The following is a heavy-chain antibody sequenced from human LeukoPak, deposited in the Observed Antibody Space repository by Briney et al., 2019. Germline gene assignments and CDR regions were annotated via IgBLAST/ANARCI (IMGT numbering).Heavy chain of an antibody. CDR3: ASYSGNPALGEYFQH. J-gene: IGHJ1*01. Sequence: GGSLRLSCAASGFSFRSYGMHWVRQAPGKGLEWVAYIQYDGSNQQYADSVKGRFSISRDNAKNSLYLQMNSLRAEDTAVYYCASYSGNPALGEYFQHWGQGTLVTVSS. CDR1: GFSFRSYG. V-gene: IGHV3-30*02. CDR2: IQYDGSNQ. D-gene: IGHD1-26*01.